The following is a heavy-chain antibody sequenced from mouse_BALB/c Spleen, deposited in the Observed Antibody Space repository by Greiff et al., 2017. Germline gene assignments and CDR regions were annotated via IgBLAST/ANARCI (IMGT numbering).Heavy chain of an antibody. CDR1: GFSLTSYG. CDR2: IWGDGST. D-gene: IGHD2-14*01. CDR3: AKPGVRRGGIYFDY. V-gene: IGHV2-3*01. J-gene: IGHJ2*01. Sequence: VKVVESGPGLVAPSQSLSITCTVSGFSLTSYGVSWVRQPPGKGLEWLGVIWGDGSTNYHSALISRLSISKDNSKSQVFLKLNSLQTDDTAAYYCAKPGVRRGGIYFDYWGEGTTLTVSS.